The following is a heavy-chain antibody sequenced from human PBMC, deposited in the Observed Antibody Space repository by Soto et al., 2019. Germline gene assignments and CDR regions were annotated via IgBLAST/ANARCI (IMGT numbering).Heavy chain of an antibody. Sequence: ASVKVSCKASGYTFTSYGISWVRQAPGQGLEWMGWISAYNGNTNYAQKLQGRVTMTTDTSTSTAYMELRSLRSDDTAVYYCASGHNSSSWHNWFDPWGQGTLVTVSS. V-gene: IGHV1-18*01. CDR2: ISAYNGNT. D-gene: IGHD6-13*01. CDR3: ASGHNSSSWHNWFDP. J-gene: IGHJ5*02. CDR1: GYTFTSYG.